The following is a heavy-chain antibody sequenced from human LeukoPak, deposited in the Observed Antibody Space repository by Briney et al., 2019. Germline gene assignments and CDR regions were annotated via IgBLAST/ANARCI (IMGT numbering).Heavy chain of an antibody. J-gene: IGHJ1*01. CDR1: GGSFSGYY. V-gene: IGHV4-34*01. D-gene: IGHD3-22*01. Sequence: SETLSLTCAVYGGSFSGYYWSWIRQPPGKGLEWIGEINHSGSTNYNPSLKSRVTISVDTSKNQFSLKLSSVTAADTAVYYCARDSSGYYYAEYFQHRGQGTLVTVSS. CDR2: INHSGST. CDR3: ARDSSGYYYAEYFQH.